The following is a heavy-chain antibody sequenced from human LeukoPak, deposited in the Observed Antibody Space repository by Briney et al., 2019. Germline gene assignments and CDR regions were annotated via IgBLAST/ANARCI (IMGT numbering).Heavy chain of an antibody. J-gene: IGHJ5*02. V-gene: IGHV1-18*01. CDR2: ISAYNGNT. CDR3: ARVRRGGTNWFDP. D-gene: IGHD1-14*01. Sequence: GASVKVSCKASGYTFTGYGISWVRQAPGQGLEWMGWISAYNGNTNYAQKLQGRVTMTTDTSTSTAYMEPRSLRSDDTAVYYCARVRRGGTNWFDPWGQGTLVTVSS. CDR1: GYTFTGYG.